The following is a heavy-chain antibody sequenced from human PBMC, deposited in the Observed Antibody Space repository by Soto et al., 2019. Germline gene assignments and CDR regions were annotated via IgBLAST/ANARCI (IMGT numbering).Heavy chain of an antibody. CDR2: IYYSGST. CDR1: GGSISSSSYY. Sequence: SETLSLTCTVSGGSISSSSYYWGWIRQPPGKGLEWIGSIYYSGSTYYNPSLKCRVTISVDTSKNQFSLKLSSVTAADTAVYYCARHDEMATTSGNFDYWGQGTLVTVSS. J-gene: IGHJ4*02. CDR3: ARHDEMATTSGNFDY. D-gene: IGHD5-12*01. V-gene: IGHV4-39*01.